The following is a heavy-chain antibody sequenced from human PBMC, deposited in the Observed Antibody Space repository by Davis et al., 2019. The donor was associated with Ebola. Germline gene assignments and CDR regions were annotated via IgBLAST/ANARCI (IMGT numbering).Heavy chain of an antibody. CDR3: ARESYGDYLSNY. CDR2: IYTGNGNT. J-gene: IGHJ4*02. CDR1: GFTLSSYG. Sequence: GGSLRLSCAASGFTLSSYGMHWVRQAPGQGFEWLGWIYTGNGNTKYSQKFEGRVIITRDTSANTVYMELSSLGFEDTAVYYCARESYGDYLSNYWGQGTLVIVSS. D-gene: IGHD4-17*01. V-gene: IGHV1-3*04.